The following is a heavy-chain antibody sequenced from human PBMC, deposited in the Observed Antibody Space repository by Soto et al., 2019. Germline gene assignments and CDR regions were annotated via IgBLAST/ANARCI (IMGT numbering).Heavy chain of an antibody. CDR1: EFTGATDY. V-gene: IGHV3-53*01. D-gene: IGHD2-8*01. CDR2: IYSGGTT. J-gene: IGHJ3*02. Sequence: GGSLSLSCAAPEFTGATDYMGWVRQAPGKGLDWVSVIYSGGTTNYGDSVKGRFTISRDRSKNTLYLQMNSLRVEDTAVYYCATMVTRAFDIWGPGTMVTVSS. CDR3: ATMVTRAFDI.